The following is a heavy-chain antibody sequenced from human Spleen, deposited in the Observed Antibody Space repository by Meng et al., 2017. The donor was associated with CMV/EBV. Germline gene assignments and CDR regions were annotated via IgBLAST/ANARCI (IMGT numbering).Heavy chain of an antibody. CDR3: AKDKNPTYYDYVWGSYYFDY. V-gene: IGHV3-23*01. CDR2: ISGSGGST. J-gene: IGHJ4*02. Sequence: EVQLLESGGGLVQPGGSLRLFCAASGFTFSSYAMSWVRQAPGKGLEWVSAISGSGGSTYYADSVKGRFTISRDNSKNTLYLQMNSLRAEDTAVYYCAKDKNPTYYDYVWGSYYFDYWGQGTLVTVSS. CDR1: GFTFSSYA. D-gene: IGHD3-16*01.